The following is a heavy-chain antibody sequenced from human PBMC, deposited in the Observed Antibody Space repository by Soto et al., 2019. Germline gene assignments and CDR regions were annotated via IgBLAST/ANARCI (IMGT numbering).Heavy chain of an antibody. D-gene: IGHD6-19*01. Sequence: SESLSLTCTVSGGSISSSIYYGGWIRRPPGKGLEWIGSIFYSGSTYYNPSLKSRVTISVDTSKNQFSLKLYSVTAADTAMYYCARPKPNSSGWYYYGMDVWGQGTTVTVSS. CDR2: IFYSGST. J-gene: IGHJ6*02. V-gene: IGHV4-39*01. CDR3: ARPKPNSSGWYYYGMDV. CDR1: GGSISSSIYY.